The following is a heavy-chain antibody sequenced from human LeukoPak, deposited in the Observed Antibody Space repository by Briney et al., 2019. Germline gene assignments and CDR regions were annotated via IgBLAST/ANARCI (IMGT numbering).Heavy chain of an antibody. Sequence: GGSLRLSCAASGFTFYSYGMHWVRQAPGKGLEWVAVISHDGSNIHYGNSVKGRFTISRDNSKNTLYLQMNSLRAEDTAVYYCAKDPYRVVVATGNYLDPWGQGTLVTVSS. J-gene: IGHJ5*02. CDR2: ISHDGSNI. V-gene: IGHV3-30*18. D-gene: IGHD2-15*01. CDR3: AKDPYRVVVATGNYLDP. CDR1: GFTFYSYG.